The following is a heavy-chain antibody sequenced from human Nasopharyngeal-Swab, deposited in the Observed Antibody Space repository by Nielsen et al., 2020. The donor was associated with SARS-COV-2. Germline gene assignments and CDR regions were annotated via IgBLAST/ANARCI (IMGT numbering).Heavy chain of an antibody. D-gene: IGHD6-19*01. CDR1: GFTFSSYW. CDR3: ARVRVAGTYYYYYYMDV. Sequence: GESLKISCSASGFTFSSYWMSWVRQAPGKGLEWVANIKQDGSGKYYVDSVKGRFTISRDNAKNSLYLQMNSLRAEDTAVYYCARVRVAGTYYYYYYMDVWGKGTTVTVSS. J-gene: IGHJ6*03. V-gene: IGHV3-7*03. CDR2: IKQDGSGK.